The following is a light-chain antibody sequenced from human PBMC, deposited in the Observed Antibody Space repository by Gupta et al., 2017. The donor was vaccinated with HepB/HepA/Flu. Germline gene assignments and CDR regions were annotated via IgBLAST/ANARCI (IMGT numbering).Light chain of an antibody. CDR2: AAS. V-gene: IGKV1-33*01. CDR1: QDISNY. CDR3: QQYDNYHCT. J-gene: IGKJ2*02. Sequence: DNQMTQPSSSLAASVGDTVTITCQASQDISNYLNWYQQKPGKAPKLLIFAASNLETGVPSRFSGSASGTHFTLIISNLQPEDIATYYCQQYDNYHCTFGQGTRVEI.